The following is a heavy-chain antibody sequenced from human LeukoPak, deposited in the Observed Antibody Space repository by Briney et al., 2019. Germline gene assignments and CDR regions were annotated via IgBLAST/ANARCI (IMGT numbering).Heavy chain of an antibody. V-gene: IGHV3-20*04. CDR1: GFTFNKSP. J-gene: IGHJ4*02. D-gene: IGHD3-22*01. Sequence: GGSLRLSCAASGFTFNKSPMNWVRQAPGKGLEWVSGINWNGGSTAYADSVKGRFTISRDNAKNSLYLQMSSLRAEDTALYYCARDYDSGGYYYGGGAYWGQGTLVTVSS. CDR2: INWNGGST. CDR3: ARDYDSGGYYYGGGAY.